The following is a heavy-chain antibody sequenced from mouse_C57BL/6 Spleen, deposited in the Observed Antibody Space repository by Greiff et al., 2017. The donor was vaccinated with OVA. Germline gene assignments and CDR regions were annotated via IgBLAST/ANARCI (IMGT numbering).Heavy chain of an antibody. V-gene: IGHV6-3*01. J-gene: IGHJ1*03. CDR1: GFTFSNYW. Sequence: DVKLVESGGGLVQPGGSMKLSCVASGFTFSNYWMNWVRQSPEKGLEWVAQIRLKSDNYATHYAESVKGRFTISRDDSKSSVYLQMNNLRAEDTGIYYCTGGVYYDYEDWYFDVWGTGTTVTVSS. D-gene: IGHD2-4*01. CDR2: IRLKSDNYAT. CDR3: TGGVYYDYEDWYFDV.